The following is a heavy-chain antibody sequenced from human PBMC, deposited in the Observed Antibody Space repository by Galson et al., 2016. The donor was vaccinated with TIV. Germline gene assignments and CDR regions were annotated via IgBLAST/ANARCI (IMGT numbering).Heavy chain of an antibody. Sequence: SVKVSCKASGYTFTSHDINWVRQATGQGLECLGWMNPDSGNTGYAQKFQGRVTMTSDTSRSTAYLELSSLTSEDTAVYYRTRTMVRGTPPLDYLGQGTLLTVSS. V-gene: IGHV1-8*01. CDR3: TRTMVRGTPPLDY. CDR2: MNPDSGNT. D-gene: IGHD3-10*01. J-gene: IGHJ4*02. CDR1: GYTFTSHD.